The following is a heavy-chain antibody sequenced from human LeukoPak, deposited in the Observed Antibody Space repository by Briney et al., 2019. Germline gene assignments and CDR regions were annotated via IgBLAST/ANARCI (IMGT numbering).Heavy chain of an antibody. V-gene: IGHV3-23*01. Sequence: PGGSLRLSCAASGFTFKSYAMNWVRQAPGKGLEWVSSIGGSGGRTYYADSVTGRFSISRDNSKNMVYLQMNSLRAADTAVYYCARPDRREGYIDYWGQGTLVTVSS. D-gene: IGHD6-13*01. CDR3: ARPDRREGYIDY. CDR2: IGGSGGRT. CDR1: GFTFKSYA. J-gene: IGHJ4*02.